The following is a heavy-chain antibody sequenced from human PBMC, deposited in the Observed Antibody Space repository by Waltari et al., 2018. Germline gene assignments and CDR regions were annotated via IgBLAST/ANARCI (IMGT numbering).Heavy chain of an antibody. CDR3: ARDRRAYLDV. J-gene: IGHJ6*04. CDR1: GGSVSGHY. V-gene: IGHV4-59*02. CDR2: IYYAGSS. Sequence: QVQLQESGPGLVRPSHTLSLTCNVPGGSVSGHYWSWIRQPPGKGLQWIGYIYYAGSSNYNPSLESRVRISVDMSKNEISLTMTSVTAADTAVYFCARDRRAYLDVWGKGATVTVSS.